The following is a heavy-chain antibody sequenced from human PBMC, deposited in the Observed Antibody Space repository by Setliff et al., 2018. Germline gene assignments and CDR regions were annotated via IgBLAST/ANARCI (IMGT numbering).Heavy chain of an antibody. Sequence: ASVKVSCKASGYTFRSYAMHWVRQAPGQRLEWMGWINAANGDTKYSQKFQGRVTITRDTSASTAYMELSSLTSEDTAVYYCARGATVVIYYYMDVWGKGTTVTVSS. D-gene: IGHD4-17*01. V-gene: IGHV1-3*01. CDR1: GYTFRSYA. J-gene: IGHJ6*03. CDR3: ARGATVVIYYYMDV. CDR2: INAANGDT.